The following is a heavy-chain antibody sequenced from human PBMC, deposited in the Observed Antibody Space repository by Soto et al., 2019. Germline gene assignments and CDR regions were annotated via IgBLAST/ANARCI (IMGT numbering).Heavy chain of an antibody. J-gene: IGHJ6*02. CDR2: IYPGDSDT. Sequence: PVESLKISCKASGYSFTSYWIGWVRQMPGKGLESMGIIYPGDSDTRYSPSFQGQVTISADKSISTAYLQWSSLKASDTAMYYCARTAAAGKYYYGMDVWGQGTTVTVSS. V-gene: IGHV5-51*01. D-gene: IGHD6-13*01. CDR3: ARTAAAGKYYYGMDV. CDR1: GYSFTSYW.